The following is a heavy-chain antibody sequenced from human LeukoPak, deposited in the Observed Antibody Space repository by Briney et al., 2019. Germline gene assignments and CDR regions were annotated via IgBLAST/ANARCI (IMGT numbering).Heavy chain of an antibody. D-gene: IGHD3-10*01. CDR1: GFTFSSYA. CDR2: ISWNSGSI. CDR3: AKDMVRGVLGYFDY. V-gene: IGHV3-9*01. J-gene: IGHJ4*02. Sequence: PGGSLRLSCAASGFTFSSYAMHWVRQAPGKGLEWVSGISWNSGSIGYADSVKGRFTISRDNAKNSLYLQVNSLRAEDTALYYCAKDMVRGVLGYFDYWGQGTLVTVSS.